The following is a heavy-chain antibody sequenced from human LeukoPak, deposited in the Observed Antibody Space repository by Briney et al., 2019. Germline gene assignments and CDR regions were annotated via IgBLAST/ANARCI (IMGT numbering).Heavy chain of an antibody. V-gene: IGHV3-48*03. CDR2: ISSSGSTI. CDR3: ARDMRSYSSSWYVLGYDY. J-gene: IGHJ4*02. D-gene: IGHD6-13*01. CDR1: GFTFSSYE. Sequence: GGSLRLSCAASGFTFSSYEMNWVRQAPGKGLEWVSYISSSGSTIYYADSIRGRFTISRDNAKNSLYLQMNSLRAEDTAVYYCARDMRSYSSSWYVLGYDYWGQGTLVTVSS.